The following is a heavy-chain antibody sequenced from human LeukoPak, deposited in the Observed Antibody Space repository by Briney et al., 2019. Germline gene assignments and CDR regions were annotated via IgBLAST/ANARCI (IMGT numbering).Heavy chain of an antibody. CDR1: GDSLFTNNVA. V-gene: IGHV6-1*01. CDR3: ARGKYTSFDN. J-gene: IGHJ4*02. CDR2: TYYRSKWSF. D-gene: IGHD6-6*01. Sequence: SQTLSLTCAISGDSLFTNNVAWNWLRQSPSRGLEWLGRTYYRSKWSFDYAVSVKSRITINADTSKNQFSLQLNSATPEDTAVYYCARGKYTSFDNWGQGTLVTVSS.